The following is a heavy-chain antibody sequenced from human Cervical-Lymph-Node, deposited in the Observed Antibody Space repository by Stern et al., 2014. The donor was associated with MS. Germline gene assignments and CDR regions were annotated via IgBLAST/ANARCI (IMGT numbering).Heavy chain of an antibody. CDR3: ARGVDRNKVGY. CDR1: GGSISSGGSY. D-gene: IGHD3-22*01. V-gene: IGHV4-31*03. Sequence: QLQLQESGPGLVNPSQTLSLTCTVSGGSISSGGSYWSWIRQNPGQGLEWIGYIYYTGSTNYNPSLKSRVIMSLDTSKKQFSLELSSVTAADTAMYYCARGVDRNKVGYSGQGTLVTVSS. CDR2: IYYTGST. J-gene: IGHJ4*02.